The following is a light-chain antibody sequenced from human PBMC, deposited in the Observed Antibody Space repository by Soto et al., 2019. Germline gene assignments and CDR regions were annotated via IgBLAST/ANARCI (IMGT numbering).Light chain of an antibody. CDR3: QQYGSSFRT. CDR2: GAS. J-gene: IGKJ1*01. CDR1: QSVSRNY. V-gene: IGKV3-20*01. Sequence: EIVLTQSPGTLSLSPGERATLSCRANQSVSRNYLAWYQQIPGQAPRLLIFGASRRATGISDRFSGSGSVTDFTLTISRLEPEDFAVYYCQQYGSSFRTFGQGTKVEIK.